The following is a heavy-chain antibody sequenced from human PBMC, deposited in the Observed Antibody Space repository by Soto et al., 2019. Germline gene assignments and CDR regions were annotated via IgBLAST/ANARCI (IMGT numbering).Heavy chain of an antibody. V-gene: IGHV1-18*01. CDR2: ISVYNGNT. CDR1: GHNFNSYC. D-gene: IGHD2-2*01. CDR3: ARCYCSSTRCRRNAFDI. J-gene: IGHJ3*02. Sequence: ASVKVSCKAAGHNFNSYCISWVRQAPGQGLEWMGWISVYNGNTNFAQKFQGRVTVTTDTSTSTAYMELRSLRSDDTAVYYCARCYCSSTRCRRNAFDIRCQGPMVSVSS.